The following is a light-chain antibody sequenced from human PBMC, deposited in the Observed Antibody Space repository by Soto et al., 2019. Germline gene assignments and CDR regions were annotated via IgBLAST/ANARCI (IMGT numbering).Light chain of an antibody. CDR3: QQYYSWPHT. CDR2: AAS. Sequence: IQLTQSPSSLSAAVGDRVAITCRASQGISSFLAWYQQKPGKAPKLLIYAASSLQSGVPSRFSGSGSGTDFTLTISSLQPEDFAVYYCQQYYSWPHTFGQGTRLEIK. V-gene: IGKV1-9*01. CDR1: QGISSF. J-gene: IGKJ5*01.